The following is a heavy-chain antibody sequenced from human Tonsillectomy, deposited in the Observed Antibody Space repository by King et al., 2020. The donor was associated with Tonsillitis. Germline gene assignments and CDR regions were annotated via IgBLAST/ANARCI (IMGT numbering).Heavy chain of an antibody. CDR1: GFTFDDYA. CDR3: AKDGGGTGYSSNWYFDY. Sequence: VPLVESGGGLVQPGRSLRLSCAASGFTFDDYAMHWVRPAPGKGLEWVSGISWNSGSLGYADSVKGRFTISRDNAKNSLYLQMNSLRAEDTALYYCAKDGGGTGYSSNWYFDYWGQGTLVTVSS. J-gene: IGHJ4*02. CDR2: ISWNSGSL. D-gene: IGHD6-13*01. V-gene: IGHV3-9*01.